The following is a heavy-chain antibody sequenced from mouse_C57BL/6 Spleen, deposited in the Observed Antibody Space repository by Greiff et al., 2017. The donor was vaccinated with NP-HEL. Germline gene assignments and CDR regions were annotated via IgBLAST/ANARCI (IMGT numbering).Heavy chain of an antibody. D-gene: IGHD1-2*01. CDR1: GFSLTSYG. CDR2: IWSDGST. Sequence: VKVVESGPGLVAPSQSLSITCTVSGFSLTSYGVHWVRQPPGKGLEWLGVIWSDGSTTYNSALKSRLSISKDNSKSQVFLKMNSLQTDDTAMYYCARDETTARWYFDVWGTGTTVTVSS. V-gene: IGHV2-6*03. J-gene: IGHJ1*03. CDR3: ARDETTARWYFDV.